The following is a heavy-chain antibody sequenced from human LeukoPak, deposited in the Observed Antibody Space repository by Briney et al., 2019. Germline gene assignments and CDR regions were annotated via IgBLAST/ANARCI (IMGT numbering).Heavy chain of an antibody. CDR3: ARDIYEGPNYDGSGYESGGP. J-gene: IGHJ3*01. CDR1: GFTFDDYA. Sequence: GRSLRLSCAASGFTFDDYAMHWVRQAPGKGLEWVSGISWNSGSIGYADSVKGRFTISRDNAKNSLYLQMNSLRADDTAVYYCARDIYEGPNYDGSGYESGGPWGQGTIVTVSS. V-gene: IGHV3-9*01. D-gene: IGHD3-22*01. CDR2: ISWNSGSI.